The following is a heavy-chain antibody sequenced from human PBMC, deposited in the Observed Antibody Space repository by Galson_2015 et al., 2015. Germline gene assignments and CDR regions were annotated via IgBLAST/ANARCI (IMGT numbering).Heavy chain of an antibody. CDR3: ARVGGDIAARTWGYFDY. J-gene: IGHJ4*02. D-gene: IGHD6-6*01. CDR1: GFTFSSYA. Sequence: SLRLSRAASGFTFSSYAMHWVRQAPGKGLEWVAVISYDGSNKFYADSVKGRFTISRDNSKNTLYLQMNSLRPEDTAVYYCARVGGDIAARTWGYFDYWGQGSLVTVS. V-gene: IGHV3-30-3*01. CDR2: ISYDGSNK.